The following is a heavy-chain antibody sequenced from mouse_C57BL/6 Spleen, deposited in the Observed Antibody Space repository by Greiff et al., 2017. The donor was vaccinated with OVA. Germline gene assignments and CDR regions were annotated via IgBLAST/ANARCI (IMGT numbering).Heavy chain of an antibody. D-gene: IGHD2-3*01. V-gene: IGHV5-17*01. Sequence: EVKLMESGGGLVKPGGSLKLSCAASGFTFSDYGMHWVRQAPEKGLEWVAYISSGSSTIYYADTVKGRFTISRDNAKNTLFLQMTSLRSEDTAMYYCARGDGYSLSYWGQGTTLTVSS. J-gene: IGHJ2*01. CDR2: ISSGSSTI. CDR3: ARGDGYSLSY. CDR1: GFTFSDYG.